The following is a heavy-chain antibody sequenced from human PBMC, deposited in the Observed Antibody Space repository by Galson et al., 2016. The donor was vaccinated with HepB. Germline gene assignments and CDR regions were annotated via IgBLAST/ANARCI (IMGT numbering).Heavy chain of an antibody. CDR2: INPTGSST. CDR3: ARSPPWPEHFDY. D-gene: IGHD1-14*01. J-gene: IGHJ4*02. V-gene: IGHV1-46*01. Sequence: SVKVSCKASGYTFTNYYMHWVRQAPRQGLQWMGIINPTGSSTSYAQKFQGRVTLTRDTSTSTVYMELSSLRSEDTAVYYCARSPPWPEHFDYWGQGTLVTVSS. CDR1: GYTFTNYY.